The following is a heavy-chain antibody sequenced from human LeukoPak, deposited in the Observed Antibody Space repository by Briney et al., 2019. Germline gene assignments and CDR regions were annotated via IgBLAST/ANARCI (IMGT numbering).Heavy chain of an antibody. J-gene: IGHJ4*02. D-gene: IGHD5-18*01. V-gene: IGHV4-4*07. CDR2: INTRVGT. CDR3: ARVRIQLWLRGYFDY. CDR1: GGSINDYY. Sequence: PSETLSLTCTVSGGSINDYYWNWIRQPAGKGLEWIGRINTRVGTAYNPSLNYRVTMSMDTSKNQFSLKLSSVTAADTAVYYCARVRIQLWLRGYFDYWGQGTLVTVSS.